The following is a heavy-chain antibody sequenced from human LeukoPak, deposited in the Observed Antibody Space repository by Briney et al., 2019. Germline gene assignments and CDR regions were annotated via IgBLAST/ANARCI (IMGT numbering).Heavy chain of an antibody. J-gene: IGHJ4*02. CDR3: ARVLGYYYGSGSYYLAY. Sequence: SVKVSCKASGGTFTSYAISWGRQAPAQGVKWRGRIIPILGIANYAQKFQGRVTITSDKYTGTAYMEMSRRRYEDTAVYYCARVLGYYYGSGSYYLAYSGQGTLVTVSS. D-gene: IGHD3-10*01. V-gene: IGHV1-69*04. CDR2: IIPILGIA. CDR1: GGTFTSYA.